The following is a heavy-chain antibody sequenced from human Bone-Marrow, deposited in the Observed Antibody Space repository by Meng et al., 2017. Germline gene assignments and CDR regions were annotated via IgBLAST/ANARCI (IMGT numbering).Heavy chain of an antibody. CDR2: IYYTENT. D-gene: IGHD2-15*01. V-gene: IGHV4-31*01. J-gene: IGHJ5*02. Sequence: GHPRGLGPGLVKLAQSLPLTCSVFGGSITSAGYYGSWIRPHPGKGLKWIGYIYYTENTYYNPSLKSPMTISLDKSKNQFSLKLNSVTVADTAVYYCARGRASCSSGGCSLGWFDPWGQGTLVTVSS. CDR3: ARGRASCSSGGCSLGWFDP. CDR1: GGSITSAGYY.